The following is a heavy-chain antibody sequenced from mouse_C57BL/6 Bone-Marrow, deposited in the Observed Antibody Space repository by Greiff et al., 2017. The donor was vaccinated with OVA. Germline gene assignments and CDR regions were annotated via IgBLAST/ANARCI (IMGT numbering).Heavy chain of an antibody. CDR3: ARSDYYGSSLAY. CDR1: GYTFTDYN. D-gene: IGHD1-1*01. J-gene: IGHJ3*01. V-gene: IGHV1-22*01. Sequence: VQLKQSGPELVKPGASVKMSCKASGYTFTDYNMHWVKQSHGKSLEWIGYINPNNGGTSYNQKFKGKATLTVNKSSSTAYMELRSLTSEDSAVYYCARSDYYGSSLAYWGQGTLVTVSA. CDR2: INPNNGGT.